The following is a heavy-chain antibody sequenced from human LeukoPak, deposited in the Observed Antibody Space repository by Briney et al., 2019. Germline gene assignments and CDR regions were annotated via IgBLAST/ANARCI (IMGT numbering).Heavy chain of an antibody. J-gene: IGHJ4*02. Sequence: GGTLRLSCAASGFTFSSYEMNWVRQAPGKGLEWVSYISSSGSTIYYADSVKGRFTISRDNAKNSLYLQMNRLRAEDTAVYYCARELLGYDSSGYYSWGQGTLVTVSS. D-gene: IGHD3-22*01. CDR3: ARELLGYDSSGYYS. CDR2: ISSSGSTI. V-gene: IGHV3-48*03. CDR1: GFTFSSYE.